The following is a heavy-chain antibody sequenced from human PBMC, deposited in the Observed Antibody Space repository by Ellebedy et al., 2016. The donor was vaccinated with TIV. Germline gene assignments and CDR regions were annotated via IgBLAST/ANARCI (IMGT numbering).Heavy chain of an antibody. CDR2: ISWNSGDI. J-gene: IGHJ4*02. V-gene: IGHV3-9*01. D-gene: IGHD4-11*01. CDR1: GFAFDAYA. CDR3: ALLSGRAVTTYGY. Sequence: SLKISCAASGFAFDAYAMHWVRPALWKGLEWVSGISWNSGDIAYADSVKGRFTIFRDNANNSLYLRMNSLIPEDTAFYYCALLSGRAVTTYGYWGQGTLVTVSS.